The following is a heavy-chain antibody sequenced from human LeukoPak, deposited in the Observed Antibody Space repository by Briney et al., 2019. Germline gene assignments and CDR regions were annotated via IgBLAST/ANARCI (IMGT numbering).Heavy chain of an antibody. CDR2: ISYDGINK. V-gene: IGHV3-30*18. D-gene: IGHD4-17*01. CDR1: GFTFSSYG. Sequence: PGRSLRLSCAASGFTFSSYGMHWVRRPPGKGLEWVAVISYDGINKYHADSVKGRFTISRDNSKNTLHLQMNSLRAEDTALYYCANLYGDSGLDYWGQGTLVTVSS. CDR3: ANLYGDSGLDY. J-gene: IGHJ4*02.